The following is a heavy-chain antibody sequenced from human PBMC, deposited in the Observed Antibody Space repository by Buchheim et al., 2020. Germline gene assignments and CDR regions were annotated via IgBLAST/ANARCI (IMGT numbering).Heavy chain of an antibody. J-gene: IGHJ1*01. CDR1: GGSFSGYY. V-gene: IGHV4-34*01. CDR3: ARAETYYDFWSGYYGAEYFQH. CDR2: INHSGST. Sequence: QVQLQQWGAGLLKPSETLSLTCAVYGGSFSGYYWSWIRQPPGKGLEWIGEINHSGSTNYNPSLKSRVTISVDTSKNPFSLKLSSVTAADTAVYYCARAETYYDFWSGYYGAEYFQHWGQGTL. D-gene: IGHD3-3*01.